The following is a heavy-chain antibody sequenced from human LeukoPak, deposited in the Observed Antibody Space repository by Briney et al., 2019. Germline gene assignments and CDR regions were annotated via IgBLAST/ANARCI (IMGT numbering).Heavy chain of an antibody. CDR1: GFTFSSYG. Sequence: GGSLRLSCAAPGFTFSSYGMHWGRQAPGKGLEWVAVIWYDGSNKYYADSVKGRFTISRDNSKNTLYLQMNSLRAEDTAEYYCARGGGSYLIDDYWGQGTLVTVSS. CDR2: IWYDGSNK. CDR3: ARGGGSYLIDDY. D-gene: IGHD1-26*01. V-gene: IGHV3-33*01. J-gene: IGHJ4*02.